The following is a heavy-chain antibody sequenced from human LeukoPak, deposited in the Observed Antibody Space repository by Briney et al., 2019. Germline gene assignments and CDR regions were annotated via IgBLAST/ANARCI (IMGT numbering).Heavy chain of an antibody. J-gene: IGHJ4*02. Sequence: GGSLRLSCAASGFIFSNYGMSWVRQAPGKGLEWVSAISSIGGSTYYADSVKGRFTISRDNSKNTLYLQMNSLRAEDTAVYYCAGRGSGSYFDYWGQGTLVTVSS. V-gene: IGHV3-23*01. D-gene: IGHD3-10*01. CDR3: AGRGSGSYFDY. CDR1: GFIFSNYG. CDR2: ISSIGGST.